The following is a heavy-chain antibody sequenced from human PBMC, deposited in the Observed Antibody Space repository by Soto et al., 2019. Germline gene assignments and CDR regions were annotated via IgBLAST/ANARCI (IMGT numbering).Heavy chain of an antibody. CDR3: AVTYLTPHYYIDV. CDR1: GGTFSSYT. D-gene: IGHD2-2*01. CDR2: IIPILGIA. Sequence: HVQLVHSGAEVKKPGSSVKVSCKASGGTFSSYTIRWVLQAPVQGLEWMGRIIPILGIANYAQKFQGRVTITADKSTSTAYMELSSLRSEDTAVYYFAVTYLTPHYYIDVWGKGTTVTVSS. V-gene: IGHV1-69*02. J-gene: IGHJ6*03.